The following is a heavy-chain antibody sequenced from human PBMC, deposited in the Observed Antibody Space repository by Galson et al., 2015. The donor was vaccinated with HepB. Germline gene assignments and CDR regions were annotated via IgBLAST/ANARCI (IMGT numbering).Heavy chain of an antibody. CDR1: GFTFSSYG. J-gene: IGHJ4*02. D-gene: IGHD4-23*01. Sequence: SLRLSCAASGFTFSSYGMHWVRQAPGKGLEWVAVISYDGSNKYYADSVKGRFTISRDNSKNTLYLQMNSLRAEDTAVYYCAKALSTVVTPMGYWGQGTLVTVSS. CDR3: AKALSTVVTPMGY. V-gene: IGHV3-30*18. CDR2: ISYDGSNK.